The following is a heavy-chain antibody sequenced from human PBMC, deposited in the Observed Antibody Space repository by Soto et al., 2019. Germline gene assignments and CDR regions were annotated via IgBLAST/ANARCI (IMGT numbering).Heavy chain of an antibody. Sequence: QVQLQESGPGLVKPSETLSLSCTVSGGSISSYYWCWFRQSPGKRMEWIGYVHHSWGSSYNPSLQSRFAISLDTSKRQFSLKLTSVTATDTAVYYCARQGFGPLHGLVDVWGQGTTVTVSS. V-gene: IGHV4-59*08. D-gene: IGHD3-10*01. J-gene: IGHJ6*02. CDR1: GGSISSYY. CDR3: ARQGFGPLHGLVDV. CDR2: VHHSWGS.